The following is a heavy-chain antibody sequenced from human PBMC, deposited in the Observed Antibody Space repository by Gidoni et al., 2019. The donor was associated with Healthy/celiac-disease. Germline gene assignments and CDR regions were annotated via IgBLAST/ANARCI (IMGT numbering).Heavy chain of an antibody. V-gene: IGHV3-30*09. CDR3: ARDNGRDYGDGGWVY. Sequence: QVQLVESEGGVVQPWRSLRLSCAASGLTFSSYAMHWVRQAPGKGLEWVAVISYDGSNKYYADSVKGRLAISRDNSKNTLYLQMNSLRAEDTAVYYCARDNGRDYGDGGWVYWGQGTLVTVSS. CDR2: ISYDGSNK. CDR1: GLTFSSYA. D-gene: IGHD4-17*01. J-gene: IGHJ4*02.